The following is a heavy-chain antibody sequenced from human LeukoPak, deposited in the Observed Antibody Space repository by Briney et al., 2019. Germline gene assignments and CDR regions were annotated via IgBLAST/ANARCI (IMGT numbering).Heavy chain of an antibody. Sequence: GGSLRLSCAASGFTFSSYAMSWVRQAPGKGLEWVSAISGSGGSTFYADSVKGRFTISRDNSKNTLYMQMNSLRAEDTAVYYCAKDGSGVAAADYCFDYWGQGTLVTVSS. V-gene: IGHV3-23*01. CDR3: AKDGSGVAAADYCFDY. CDR1: GFTFSSYA. CDR2: ISGSGGST. J-gene: IGHJ4*02. D-gene: IGHD2-15*01.